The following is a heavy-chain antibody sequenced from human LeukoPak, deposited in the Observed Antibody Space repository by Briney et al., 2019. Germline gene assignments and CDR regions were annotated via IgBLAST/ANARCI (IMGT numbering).Heavy chain of an antibody. V-gene: IGHV1-8*01. D-gene: IGHD6-19*01. CDR3: ARGLGPPASIAVAGRRRWFDP. CDR1: GYTFTSYE. CDR2: MNPNSGNT. J-gene: IGHJ5*02. Sequence: ASVKVSCEASGYTFTSYEINWVRQATGQGLEWMGWMNPNSGNTGYAQKFQGRVTMTRNTSISTAYMELSNLRSEDTDVYYCARGLGPPASIAVAGRRRWFDPWGQGTLVTVSS.